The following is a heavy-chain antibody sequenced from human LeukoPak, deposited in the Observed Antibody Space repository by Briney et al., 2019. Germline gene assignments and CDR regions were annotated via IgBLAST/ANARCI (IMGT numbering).Heavy chain of an antibody. J-gene: IGHJ4*02. CDR2: IYYSGST. Sequence: SETLSLTCTVSGGSISSSSYYWGWIRQPPGKGLEWIGSIYYSGSTYYNPSLKSRVTISVDTSKNQFSLRLSSVTAADTAVYYCAKSGGYGLIDYWGQGTLVTVSS. CDR1: GGSISSSSYY. CDR3: AKSGGYGLIDY. V-gene: IGHV4-39*01. D-gene: IGHD1-26*01.